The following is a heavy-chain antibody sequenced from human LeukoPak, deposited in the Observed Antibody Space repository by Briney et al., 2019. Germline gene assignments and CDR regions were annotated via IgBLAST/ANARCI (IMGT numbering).Heavy chain of an antibody. Sequence: SETLSLTCTVSGGSISSSSYYWGWIRQPPGKGLEWIGSIYYSGSTYYNPSLKSRVTISVDTSKNQFSLKLSSVAAADTAVYYCARLTEIVVVPAADYWGQGTLVTVSS. CDR1: GGSISSSSYY. J-gene: IGHJ4*02. CDR2: IYYSGST. V-gene: IGHV4-39*01. CDR3: ARLTEIVVVPAADY. D-gene: IGHD2-2*01.